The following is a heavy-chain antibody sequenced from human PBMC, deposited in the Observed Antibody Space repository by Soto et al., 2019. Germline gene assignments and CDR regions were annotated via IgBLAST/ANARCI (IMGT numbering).Heavy chain of an antibody. CDR3: ATDMRNSIYI. CDR2: MNPNSGNT. J-gene: IGHJ3*02. CDR1: GYTFTSYD. V-gene: IGHV1-8*01. Sequence: ASVKVSCKASGYTFTSYDINWVRQATGQGLEWMGWMNPNSGNTGYAQKFQGRVTMTKDTSTNTAYMELSSLRSEDTAVYYCATDMRNSIYIWGQGTMVTVSS. D-gene: IGHD3-22*01.